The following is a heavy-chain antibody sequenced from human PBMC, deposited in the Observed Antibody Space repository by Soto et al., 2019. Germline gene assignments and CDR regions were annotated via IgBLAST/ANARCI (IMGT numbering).Heavy chain of an antibody. J-gene: IGHJ6*03. CDR2: ISSSSSTI. CDR3: ARGATVSRHYYYYMDV. Sequence: SLRLSCAASGFTFSSYSMNWVRQAPGKGLEWVSYISSSSSTIYYADSVKGRFTISRDNAKNSLYLQMNSLRAEDTAVYYCARGATVSRHYYYYMDVWGKGTTVTVSS. V-gene: IGHV3-48*01. D-gene: IGHD4-17*01. CDR1: GFTFSSYS.